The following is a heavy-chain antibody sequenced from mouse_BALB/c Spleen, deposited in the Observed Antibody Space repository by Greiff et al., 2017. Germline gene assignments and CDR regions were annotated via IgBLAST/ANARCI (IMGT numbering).Heavy chain of an antibody. V-gene: IGHV1-18*01. Sequence: VQLKESGPELEKPGASVKISCKASGYSFTGYNMNWVKQSNGKSLEWIGGINPNNGGTSYNQKFKGEATLTVDKSSSTAYMELRSLTSEDSAVYYCARRPYDSWFAYWGQGTLVTVSA. CDR3: ARRPYDSWFAY. J-gene: IGHJ3*01. CDR1: GYSFTGYN. D-gene: IGHD2-4*01. CDR2: INPNNGGT.